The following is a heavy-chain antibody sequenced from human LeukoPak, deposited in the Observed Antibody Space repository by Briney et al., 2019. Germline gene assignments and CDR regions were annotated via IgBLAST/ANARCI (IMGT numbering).Heavy chain of an antibody. J-gene: IGHJ2*01. CDR3: ASPRDIVVVVAATAGYFDL. CDR2: IYYSGST. CDR1: GFTFSSYA. Sequence: GSLRLSCAASGFTFSSYAMSWVRQAPGKGLEWIGSIYYSGSTYYNPSLKSRVTISVDTSKNQFSLKLSSVTAADTAVYYCASPRDIVVVVAATAGYFDLWGRGTLVTVSS. D-gene: IGHD2-15*01. V-gene: IGHV4-38-2*01.